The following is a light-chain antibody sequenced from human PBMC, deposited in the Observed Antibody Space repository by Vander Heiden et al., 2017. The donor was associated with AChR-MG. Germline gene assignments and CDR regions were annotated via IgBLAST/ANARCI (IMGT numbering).Light chain of an antibody. Sequence: EIGMTQSPATLSVSPGERATLSCRASQSVSSNLAWYQQKPGQAHRLLIYGASTRATGIPARFSGSGSGTEFTLTISSLRSEDFAVYYCQQYNNWPPMYTFGQGTKLEIK. CDR1: QSVSSN. CDR2: GAS. J-gene: IGKJ2*01. CDR3: QQYNNWPPMYT. V-gene: IGKV3-15*01.